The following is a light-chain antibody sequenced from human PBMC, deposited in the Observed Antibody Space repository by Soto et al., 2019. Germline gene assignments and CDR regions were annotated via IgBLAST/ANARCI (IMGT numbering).Light chain of an antibody. CDR3: AVWDDTVTGYV. CDR2: RNN. Sequence: QSSLTQPPSASGSPGQRVTISCSGSSSNIGSNNVHSYHQLPGTAATLLIYRNNQRPSEGPARFSGSKSGTSAALAISWLRSEDEADDYCAVWDDTVTGYVFGTGTKVTVL. CDR1: SSNIGSNN. J-gene: IGLJ1*01. V-gene: IGLV1-47*01.